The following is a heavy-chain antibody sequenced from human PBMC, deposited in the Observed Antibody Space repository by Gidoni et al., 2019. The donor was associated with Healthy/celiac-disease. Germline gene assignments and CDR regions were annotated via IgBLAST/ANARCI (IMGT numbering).Heavy chain of an antibody. CDR2: IWYDGSNK. CDR3: ARRRGPGYSSSPGGFDP. Sequence: QVQLVESGGGVVQPGRSLRLSCAASGFTFSSYGMHWVRQAPGKGLEWVAVIWYDGSNKYYADSVKGRFTISRDNSKNTLYLQMNSLRAEDTAVYYCARRRGPGYSSSPGGFDPWGQGTLVTVSS. CDR1: GFTFSSYG. D-gene: IGHD6-13*01. V-gene: IGHV3-33*01. J-gene: IGHJ5*02.